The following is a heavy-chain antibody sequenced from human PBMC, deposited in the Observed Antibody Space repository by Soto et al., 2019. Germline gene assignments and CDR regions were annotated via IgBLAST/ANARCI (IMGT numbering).Heavy chain of an antibody. CDR3: ARERENENYYMDV. CDR2: ISVYNGNK. CDR1: GGTFSSYA. V-gene: IGHV1-18*01. Sequence: ASVKVSCKASGGTFSSYAISWVRQAPGQGLEWMGWISVYNGNKNYAQKFQGRVTMTTDTSTTTAYMELRSLRSDDTAVYYCARERENENYYMDVWGKGTTVTVSS. J-gene: IGHJ6*03.